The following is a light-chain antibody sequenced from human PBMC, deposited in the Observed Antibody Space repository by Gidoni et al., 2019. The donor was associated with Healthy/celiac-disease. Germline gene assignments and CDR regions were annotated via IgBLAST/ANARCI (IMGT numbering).Light chain of an antibody. J-gene: IGKJ2*01. CDR1: HSVSSN. CDR2: GAS. Sequence: EIVMTQSPATLSVSPGERATLSCRASHSVSSNLAWYQQKPGQAPRILIYGASTRAAGIPARFSGSGSGTEFTLTISSMQSEDFAVYYCQKYNNWPQTFGQGTKLEIK. CDR3: QKYNNWPQT. V-gene: IGKV3-15*01.